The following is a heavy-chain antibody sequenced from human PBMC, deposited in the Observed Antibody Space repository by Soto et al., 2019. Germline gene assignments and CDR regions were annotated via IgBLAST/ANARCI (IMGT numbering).Heavy chain of an antibody. Sequence: PSETLSLTCTVSGGSISSGGYYWSWIRQHPGKGLEWIGYIYYSGSTYYNPSLKSRVTISVDTSKNQFSLKLSSVTAADTAVYYCARARGYSYGYVYYGMDVWGQGTTVTVSS. CDR3: ARARGYSYGYVYYGMDV. J-gene: IGHJ6*02. CDR2: IYYSGST. V-gene: IGHV4-31*03. CDR1: GGSISSGGYY. D-gene: IGHD5-18*01.